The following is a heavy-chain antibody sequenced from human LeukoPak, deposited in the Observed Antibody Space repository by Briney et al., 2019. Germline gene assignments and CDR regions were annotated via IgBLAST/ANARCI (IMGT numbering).Heavy chain of an antibody. CDR1: GFTFSGHW. CDR3: ARDQGSLPSDS. CDR2: IRQDGNEK. V-gene: IGHV3-7*01. J-gene: IGHJ4*02. D-gene: IGHD6-13*01. Sequence: GGSLRLSFPASGFTFSGHWMSWVRKVPGKGLKWVANIRQDGNEKHYADSVKGRFTISRDNAKNSLFLQMNSLRDEDTAIYFCARDQGSLPSDSWGQGTLVSVSS.